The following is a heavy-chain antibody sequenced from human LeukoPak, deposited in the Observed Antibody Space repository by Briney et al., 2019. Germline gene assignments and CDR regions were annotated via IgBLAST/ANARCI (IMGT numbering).Heavy chain of an antibody. CDR1: GFTFSSYW. V-gene: IGHV3-7*05. D-gene: IGHD7-27*01. J-gene: IGHJ4*02. Sequence: GSPCPSGAASGFTFSSYWMSWVCQAPGKGLEWVASIKQDGGEKYYVDSVQGLITLARDNAKSSKYLQMNSLRAEDTAVCYCARDGSTGALGFDYWGQGTLVTVSS. CDR2: IKQDGGEK. CDR3: ARDGSTGALGFDY.